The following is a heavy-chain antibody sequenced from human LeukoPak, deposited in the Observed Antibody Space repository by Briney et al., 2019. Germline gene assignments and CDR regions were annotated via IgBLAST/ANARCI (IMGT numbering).Heavy chain of an antibody. Sequence: ASVKVSCKVSGYTLTELSMHWVRQAPGKGLEWMGGFDPEDGETIYAQKFQGRVTMTEDTSTDTAYMELSSLRSEDTAVYYCATAGRWLQLLFNDAFDIWGQGTMVTVSS. D-gene: IGHD5-24*01. V-gene: IGHV1-24*01. CDR2: FDPEDGET. CDR1: GYTLTELS. J-gene: IGHJ3*02. CDR3: ATAGRWLQLLFNDAFDI.